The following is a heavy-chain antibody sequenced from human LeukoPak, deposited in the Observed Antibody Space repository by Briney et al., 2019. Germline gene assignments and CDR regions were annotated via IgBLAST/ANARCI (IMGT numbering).Heavy chain of an antibody. CDR2: ISDSGGST. Sequence: GGSLRLTCSASGFPFSSYAMHWVRQAPGKGLEYVSAISDSGGSTYYADSVKGRFTISRDNSKNTLYLQMSSLRAEDTAVYFCLRGYSFVPYGMVVWLQGTTVTVSS. J-gene: IGHJ6*02. D-gene: IGHD2-15*01. CDR1: GFPFSSYA. V-gene: IGHV3-64D*09. CDR3: LRGYSFVPYGMVV.